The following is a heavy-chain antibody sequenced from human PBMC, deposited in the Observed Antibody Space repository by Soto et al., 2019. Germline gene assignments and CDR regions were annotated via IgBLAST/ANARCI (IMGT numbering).Heavy chain of an antibody. CDR3: AREPVGPDYAMDV. J-gene: IGHJ6*02. CDR1: GFDFSSYG. V-gene: IGHV3-33*01. CDR2: LGFDGGGR. Sequence: PGGSLRLSCAASGFDFSSYGMHWVRQTPGKGLEWVAVLGFDGGGRFYADSVGGRFAISRDNSKKILYLQMDSLRVEDTALYYCAREPVGPDYAMDVWGQGTTVTVSS. D-gene: IGHD1-26*01.